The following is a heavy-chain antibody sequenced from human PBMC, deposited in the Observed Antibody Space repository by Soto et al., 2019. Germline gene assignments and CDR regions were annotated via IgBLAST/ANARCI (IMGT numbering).Heavy chain of an antibody. CDR2: IYWDDDK. D-gene: IGHD6-13*01. CDR3: AHSYSSSWQNWFDP. Sequence: QITLKESGPTLVKPTQTLTLTCTFSGFSLSTSGVGVGWIRQPPGKALEWLALIYWDDDKRYSPSLKSRLTIPKDPPKNQVVLTMTNMDPVDTATYYCAHSYSSSWQNWFDPWGQGTLVTVSS. CDR1: GFSLSTSGVG. V-gene: IGHV2-5*02. J-gene: IGHJ5*02.